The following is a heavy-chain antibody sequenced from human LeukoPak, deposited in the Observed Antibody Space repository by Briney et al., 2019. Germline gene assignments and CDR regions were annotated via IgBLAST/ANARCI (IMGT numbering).Heavy chain of an antibody. CDR3: ARLYDSSGYYYVGYYYYYMDV. D-gene: IGHD3-22*01. CDR1: GGSISSYY. Sequence: SETLSLTCTVSGGSISSYYWSWIRQPPGKGLEWIGYIYYSGSTNYNPSLKSRVTISVDTSKNQFSLKLSSATAADTAVYYCARLYDSSGYYYVGYYYYYMDVWGKGTTVTVSS. V-gene: IGHV4-59*01. J-gene: IGHJ6*03. CDR2: IYYSGST.